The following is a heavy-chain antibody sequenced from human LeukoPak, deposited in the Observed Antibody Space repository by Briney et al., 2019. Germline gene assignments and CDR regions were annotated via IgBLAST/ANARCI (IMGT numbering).Heavy chain of an antibody. CDR3: ARAGGYYDRGLSAFDI. D-gene: IGHD3-22*01. V-gene: IGHV1-18*01. CDR1: GYTFTSYG. J-gene: IGHJ3*02. Sequence: GASVKVSRKASGYTFTSYGSSWVRPAPGQGLEGVEWISAYNGNTNCAQKLQGRVHMTTHTSTSTAYMELRRLRSDDTAVYYCARAGGYYDRGLSAFDIWGQGTIVTVSS. CDR2: ISAYNGNT.